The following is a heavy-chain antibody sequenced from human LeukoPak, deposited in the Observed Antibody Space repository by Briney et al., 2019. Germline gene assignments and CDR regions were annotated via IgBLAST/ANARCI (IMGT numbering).Heavy chain of an antibody. CDR3: ARHMSRYDYVWGSYRKPFDY. J-gene: IGHJ4*02. Sequence: ASVKVSCKASGYTFTSYGISWVRQAPGQGLEWMGWISAYNGNTNYAQKLQGRVTMTTDTSTSPAYMELRSLRSDDTAVYYCARHMSRYDYVWGSYRKPFDYWGQGTLVTVSS. V-gene: IGHV1-18*01. D-gene: IGHD3-16*02. CDR2: ISAYNGNT. CDR1: GYTFTSYG.